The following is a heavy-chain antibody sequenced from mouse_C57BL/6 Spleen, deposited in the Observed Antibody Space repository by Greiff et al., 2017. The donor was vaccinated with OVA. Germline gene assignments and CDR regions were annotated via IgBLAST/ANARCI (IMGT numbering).Heavy chain of an antibody. Sequence: QVQLQESGAELARPGASVKMSCKASGYTFTSYTMHWVKQRPGQGLEWIGYINPSSGYTKYNQKFKDKATLTADKSSSTAYMKLSSLTSEDSAVDDCARSDYGSSHRYFAYWGQGTTLTVSS. CDR3: ARSDYGSSHRYFAY. J-gene: IGHJ2*01. D-gene: IGHD1-1*01. V-gene: IGHV1-4*01. CDR2: INPSSGYT. CDR1: GYTFTSYT.